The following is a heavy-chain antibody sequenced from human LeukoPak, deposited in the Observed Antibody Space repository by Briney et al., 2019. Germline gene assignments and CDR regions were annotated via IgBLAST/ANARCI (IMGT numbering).Heavy chain of an antibody. Sequence: GGSLRLSCAASGFTFSSYSMNWVRQAPGKGLEWVSSISSSSSYIYYADSVKGRFTISRDNAKNSLYLQMNSLRAEDTAVYYCARIGLGGPAYYYMDVWGKGTTVTVSS. D-gene: IGHD3-16*01. J-gene: IGHJ6*03. CDR1: GFTFSSYS. CDR2: ISSSSSYI. V-gene: IGHV3-21*01. CDR3: ARIGLGGPAYYYMDV.